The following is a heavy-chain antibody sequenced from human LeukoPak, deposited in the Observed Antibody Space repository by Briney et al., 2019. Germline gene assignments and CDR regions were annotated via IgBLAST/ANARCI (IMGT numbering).Heavy chain of an antibody. CDR1: GFTFSSYA. V-gene: IGHV3-30*04. J-gene: IGHJ4*02. D-gene: IGHD2/OR15-2a*01. CDR3: TRKGSQWDFLVDY. Sequence: GGSLRLSCAASGFTFSSYAMHWVRQAPGKGLEWVAVISYDGSNKYYADSVKGRFTISRDNSKNTLYLQMDSLTAEDTAVYYCTRKGSQWDFLVDYWGQGTRVAVSP. CDR2: ISYDGSNK.